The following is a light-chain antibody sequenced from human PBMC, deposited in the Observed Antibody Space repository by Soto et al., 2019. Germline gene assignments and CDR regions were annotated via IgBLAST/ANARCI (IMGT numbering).Light chain of an antibody. CDR2: DVS. CDR3: LSYTTSGTHV. J-gene: IGLJ1*01. CDR1: SSDVGAYNY. V-gene: IGLV2-14*01. Sequence: QSALTQPASVSGSPGQSITISCTGTSSDVGAYNYVSWYQQYPDKAPKVMIYDVSNRPSGVSNRFSGSKSGNTASLTISGLQAEDEADYYCLSYTTSGTHVFGTGTKLTVL.